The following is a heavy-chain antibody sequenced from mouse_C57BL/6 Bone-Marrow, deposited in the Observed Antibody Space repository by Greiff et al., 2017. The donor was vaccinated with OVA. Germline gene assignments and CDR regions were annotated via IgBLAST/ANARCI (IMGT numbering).Heavy chain of an antibody. D-gene: IGHD2-4*01. Sequence: EVQLKESGGDLVKPGGSLKLSCAASGFTFSSYGMSWVRQTPDKRLEWVATISSGGSYTYYPDSVKGRFTISRDNAKNTLYLQMSSLKSEDTAMYYCARQRYDYGYWYFDVWGTGTTGTVSS. V-gene: IGHV5-6*01. J-gene: IGHJ1*03. CDR2: ISSGGSYT. CDR3: ARQRYDYGYWYFDV. CDR1: GFTFSSYG.